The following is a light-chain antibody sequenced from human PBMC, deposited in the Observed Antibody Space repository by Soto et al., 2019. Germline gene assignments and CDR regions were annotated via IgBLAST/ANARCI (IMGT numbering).Light chain of an antibody. J-gene: IGKJ1*01. CDR2: NVS. Sequence: DVVMTQSPLSLPVTLGQPASISCRSSQGLKHSDGHTYLDWFQQRPGQSPRRLINNVSNRDSAVPDRFSGSRSGTDFTLKISRVEAEDVGLFYCMQGTHWPLTFGQGTKVEIK. CDR3: MQGTHWPLT. V-gene: IGKV2-30*02. CDR1: QGLKHSDGHTY.